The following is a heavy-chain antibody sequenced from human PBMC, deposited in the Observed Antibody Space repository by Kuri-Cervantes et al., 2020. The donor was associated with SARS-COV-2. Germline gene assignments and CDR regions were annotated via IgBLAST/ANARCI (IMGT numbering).Heavy chain of an antibody. D-gene: IGHD2-2*01. CDR1: GYTFTSYD. Sequence: ASVKVSRKASGYTFTSYDINWVRQATGQGLEWMGWMNPNSGNTGYAQKFQGRVTITRNTSISTAYMELSSLRSEDTAVYYCASCTSCYFGDYRVTFDYWGQGTLVTVSS. CDR2: MNPNSGNT. V-gene: IGHV1-8*03. J-gene: IGHJ4*02. CDR3: ASCTSCYFGDYRVTFDY.